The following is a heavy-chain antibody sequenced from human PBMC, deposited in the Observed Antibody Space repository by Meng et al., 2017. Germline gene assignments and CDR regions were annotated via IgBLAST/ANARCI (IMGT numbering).Heavy chain of an antibody. CDR1: GFTFSSYS. V-gene: IGHV3-21*01. Sequence: GESLKISCAASGFTFSSYSMNWVRQAPGKGLEWVSSISSSSSYIYHADSVKGRFTISRDNAKNSLYLQMNSLRAEDTAVYYCARVGRSSSWYSDYWGQGTLVTVSS. CDR3: ARVGRSSSWYSDY. J-gene: IGHJ4*02. CDR2: ISSSSSYI. D-gene: IGHD6-13*01.